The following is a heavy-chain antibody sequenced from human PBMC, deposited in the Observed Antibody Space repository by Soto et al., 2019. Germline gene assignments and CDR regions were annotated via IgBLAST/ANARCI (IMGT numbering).Heavy chain of an antibody. CDR2: IYHSGST. V-gene: IGHV4-30-2*01. D-gene: IGHD6-19*01. CDR3: APTSVAGTFWFDP. CDR1: GGSISSGGYS. Sequence: SETLSLTCAVSGGSISSGGYSWSWIRQPPGKGLEWIGYIYHSGSTYYNPSLKSRVTISVDRSKNQFSLKLSSVTAADTAVYYGAPTSVAGTFWFDPWGEGTLVTVPS. J-gene: IGHJ5*02.